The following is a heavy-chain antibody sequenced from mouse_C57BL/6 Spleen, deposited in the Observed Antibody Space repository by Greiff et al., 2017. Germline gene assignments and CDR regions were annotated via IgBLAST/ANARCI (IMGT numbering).Heavy chain of an antibody. CDR2: IHPNSGST. J-gene: IGHJ4*01. D-gene: IGHD4-1*01. CDR1: GYTFTSYW. CDR3: ARRTGYAMDY. V-gene: IGHV1-64*01. Sequence: QVQLQQPGAELVKPGASVKLSCKASGYTFTSYWMHWVKQRPGQGLEWIGMIHPNSGSTNYNEKFKSKATLTVDKSSSTAYMQLSSLTSEYSAVYYCARRTGYAMDYWGQGTSVTVSS.